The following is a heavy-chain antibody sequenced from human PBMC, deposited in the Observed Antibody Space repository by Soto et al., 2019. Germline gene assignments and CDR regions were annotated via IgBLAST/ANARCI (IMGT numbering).Heavy chain of an antibody. D-gene: IGHD6-19*01. CDR2: IIPIFGTA. V-gene: IGHV1-69*01. J-gene: IGHJ6*02. CDR3: ASNTRTIAVAGRGGRYYGMDV. CDR1: GGTFSSYA. Sequence: QVQLVQSGAEVKKPGSSVKVSCKASGGTFSSYAISWVRQAPGQGLEWMGGIIPIFGTANYAQKFQGRVTITADESTSTAYMELSSLRSEDTAVYYCASNTRTIAVAGRGGRYYGMDVWGQGTTVTVSS.